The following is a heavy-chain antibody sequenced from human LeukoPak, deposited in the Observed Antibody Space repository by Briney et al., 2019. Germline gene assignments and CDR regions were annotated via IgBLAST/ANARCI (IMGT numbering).Heavy chain of an antibody. CDR2: ISGSGGST. CDR1: GFTFSSYG. J-gene: IGHJ4*02. CDR3: AKDRVVVVPAAMPVPVDY. V-gene: IGHV3-23*01. Sequence: GGSLRLSCAASGFTFSSYGMSWVRQAPGKGLEWVSAISGSGGSTYYADSVKGRFTISRDNSKNTLYLQMNSLRAEDTAVYYCAKDRVVVVPAAMPVPVDYWGQGTLVTVSS. D-gene: IGHD2-2*01.